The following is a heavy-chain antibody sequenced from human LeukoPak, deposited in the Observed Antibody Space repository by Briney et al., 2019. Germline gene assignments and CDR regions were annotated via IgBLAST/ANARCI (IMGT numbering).Heavy chain of an antibody. D-gene: IGHD6-13*01. Sequence: SETLSLTCAVYGGSFSDYYWSWIRQPPGKGLEWIGEINHSGSTNYNPSLKSRVTISVDTSKNQFSLKLSSVTAADTAVYYCARTIAAAGTRRYFQHWGQGTLVTVSS. V-gene: IGHV4-34*01. CDR2: INHSGST. J-gene: IGHJ1*01. CDR3: ARTIAAAGTRRYFQH. CDR1: GGSFSDYY.